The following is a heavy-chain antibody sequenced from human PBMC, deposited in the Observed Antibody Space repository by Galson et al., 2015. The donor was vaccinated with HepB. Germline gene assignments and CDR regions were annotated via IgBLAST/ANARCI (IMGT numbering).Heavy chain of an antibody. CDR3: TTQKGVYTDGRFGRGLNN. CDR2: IKSKASGGTI. Sequence: SLRLSCAAPGFTFSDAWLSWVRQAPGKGLEFVGHIKSKASGGTIDYAAPVQGRFTISRDDSRNTLYLQMNSLKIEDTAVYYCTTQKGVYTDGRFGRGLNNWGQGSLVTVSS. D-gene: IGHD2-8*01. V-gene: IGHV3-15*01. J-gene: IGHJ4*02. CDR1: GFTFSDAW.